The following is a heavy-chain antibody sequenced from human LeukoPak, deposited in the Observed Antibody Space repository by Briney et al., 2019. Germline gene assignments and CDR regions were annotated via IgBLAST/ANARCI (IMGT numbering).Heavy chain of an antibody. V-gene: IGHV3-21*01. CDR1: GFTFSSYS. CDR2: ISSSSSYI. J-gene: IGHJ4*02. D-gene: IGHD6-13*01. Sequence: GGSLRLSCEASGFTFSSYSMNWVRQAPGKGLEWVSSISSSSSYIYYADSVKGRFTISRDNAKNSLYLQMNSLRAEDTAVYYCARDRGYSSSWYDYWGQGTLVTVSS. CDR3: ARDRGYSSSWYDY.